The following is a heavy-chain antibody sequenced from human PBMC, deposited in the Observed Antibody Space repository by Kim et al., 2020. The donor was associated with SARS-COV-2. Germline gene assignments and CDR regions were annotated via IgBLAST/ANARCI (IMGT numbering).Heavy chain of an antibody. CDR1: GYTFTSYW. J-gene: IGHJ4*02. D-gene: IGHD4-4*01. V-gene: IGHV5-51*01. Sequence: GESLKISCKGSGYTFTSYWIGWVRQMPGKGLEWMGIIYPADSDTRYSPSLQGQVTISVDKSISTAYLQWSSLKASDTAMYYCARHTNLYSTDYWGQGTLVTVSS. CDR2: IYPADSDT. CDR3: ARHTNLYSTDY.